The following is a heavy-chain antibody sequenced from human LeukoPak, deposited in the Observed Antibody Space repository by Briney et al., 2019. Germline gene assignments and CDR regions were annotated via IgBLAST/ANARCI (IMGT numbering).Heavy chain of an antibody. Sequence: EASVKVSCKASGYTFSGYYMHWVRQAPGQGLEWMGGINPNSGGTYYAQKFQGRVTMTRDTSISTAYMELSRLRSDDTAVFYCARVAHNYDLLTGYYPYLDYFDFWGQGTLVTVSS. J-gene: IGHJ4*02. CDR3: ARVAHNYDLLTGYYPYLDYFDF. CDR2: INPNSGGT. CDR1: GYTFSGYY. V-gene: IGHV1-2*02. D-gene: IGHD3-9*01.